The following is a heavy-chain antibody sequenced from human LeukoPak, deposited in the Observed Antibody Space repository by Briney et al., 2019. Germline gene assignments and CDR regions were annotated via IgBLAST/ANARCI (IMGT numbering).Heavy chain of an antibody. J-gene: IGHJ4*02. D-gene: IGHD1-26*01. CDR1: GFTFSSYA. CDR2: ISSSGGNT. CDR3: AKGGSDYDDHGYSFDY. Sequence: GGSLRLSCAASGFTFSSYAMSWVRQAPGKGLEWVSAISSSGGNTYYADSVKGRFTISRDNSKNTQYLQMNSLRAEDTAVYYCAKGGSDYDDHGYSFDYWGQGALVTVSS. V-gene: IGHV3-23*01.